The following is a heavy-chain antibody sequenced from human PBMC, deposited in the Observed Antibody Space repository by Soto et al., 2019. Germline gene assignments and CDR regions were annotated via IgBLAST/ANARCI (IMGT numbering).Heavy chain of an antibody. CDR2: ISAYNGNT. V-gene: IGHV1-18*01. CDR3: ARDMVVVVAATIGDAFDI. Sequence: ASVKVSCKASGYTFTSYGISWVRQAPGQGLEWMGWISAYNGNTNYAQKLQGRVTMTTDTSTSTAYMELRSLRSDDTAVYYCARDMVVVVAATIGDAFDIWGQGTMVTVSS. D-gene: IGHD2-15*01. CDR1: GYTFTSYG. J-gene: IGHJ3*02.